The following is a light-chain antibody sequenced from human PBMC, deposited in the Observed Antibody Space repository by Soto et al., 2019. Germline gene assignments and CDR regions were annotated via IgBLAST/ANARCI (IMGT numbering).Light chain of an antibody. CDR2: EDD. Sequence: QSVLTQPPSVSAAPGRRVTIYCSGSDSNIGTNFVSWYQHVPGTAPKLLVYEDDKRPSGIPDRFSGSKSGTSATLGITGLQTGDEAHYYCGTWDTSLDAGVFGGGTKVTVL. V-gene: IGLV1-51*02. CDR1: DSNIGTNF. J-gene: IGLJ2*01. CDR3: GTWDTSLDAGV.